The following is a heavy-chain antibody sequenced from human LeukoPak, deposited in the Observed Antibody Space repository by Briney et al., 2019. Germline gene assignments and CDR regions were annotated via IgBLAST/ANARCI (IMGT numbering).Heavy chain of an antibody. V-gene: IGHV3-21*01. CDR1: GFTFSSAS. CDR3: AELGITMIGGV. D-gene: IGHD3-10*02. J-gene: IGHJ6*04. CDR2: ISTSSIYI. Sequence: GGALRLSCAASGFTFSSASMNWVRQAPGKGLEWVSSISTSSIYIYYADSMKGRFTISRDNAKNSLYLQMNSLRAEATAVYYCAELGITMIGGVWGKGTTVTISS.